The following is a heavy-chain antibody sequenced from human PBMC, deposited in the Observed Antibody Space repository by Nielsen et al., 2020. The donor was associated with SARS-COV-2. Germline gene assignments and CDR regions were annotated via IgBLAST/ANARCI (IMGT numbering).Heavy chain of an antibody. Sequence: SVKVSCKASGGTFSSYAISWVRQAPGQGLEWMGGIIPIFGTANYAQKFQGRITITRDTAATTGYMELSSLRSEDTAVYFCVTVLADLAFDPWGQGTLVTVSS. J-gene: IGHJ5*02. CDR1: GGTFSSYA. CDR2: IIPIFGTA. CDR3: VTVLADLAFDP. V-gene: IGHV1-69*05.